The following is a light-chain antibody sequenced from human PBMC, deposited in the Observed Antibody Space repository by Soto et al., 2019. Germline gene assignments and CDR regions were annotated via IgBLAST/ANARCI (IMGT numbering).Light chain of an antibody. V-gene: IGLV2-14*03. CDR2: DVS. CDR1: SGYVGASNF. Sequence: QSALTQPASVSVSPGQSITISCTGTSGYVGASNFVSWYQHYPGKAPKLIIFDVSNRPSGTSYRFSASRSGNTASLTISGLHAEDEAYYYCASHPTTNTHVVFGGGTKLTVL. CDR3: ASHPTTNTHVV. J-gene: IGLJ2*01.